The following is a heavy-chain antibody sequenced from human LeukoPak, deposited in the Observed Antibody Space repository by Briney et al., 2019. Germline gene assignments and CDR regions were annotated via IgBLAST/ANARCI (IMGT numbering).Heavy chain of an antibody. CDR2: INHSGST. CDR3: ARVRWNKSLDY. CDR1: GGSFSGYY. J-gene: IGHJ4*02. D-gene: IGHD1/OR15-1a*01. Sequence: PSETLSLTCAVYGGSFSGYYWSWIRQPPGKGLEWIGEINHSGSTNYNPSLKSRVTISVDTSKNQFSLKLSSVTAADTAVYYCARVRWNKSLDYWGQGTLVTASS. V-gene: IGHV4-34*09.